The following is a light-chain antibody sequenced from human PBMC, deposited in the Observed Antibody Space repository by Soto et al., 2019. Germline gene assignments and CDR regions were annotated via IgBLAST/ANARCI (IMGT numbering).Light chain of an antibody. CDR3: QQYDNWPRGT. CDR2: GAS. Sequence: EVAMTQSPATLSVSPGERATLSCRASQSIGTNLAWYQQKPGQAPRLLIYGASTRATGIPARFSGTGSGTEFTLTVSSLQSEDFALYYCQQYDNWPRGTFGQGTKVDIK. J-gene: IGKJ1*01. CDR1: QSIGTN. V-gene: IGKV3-15*01.